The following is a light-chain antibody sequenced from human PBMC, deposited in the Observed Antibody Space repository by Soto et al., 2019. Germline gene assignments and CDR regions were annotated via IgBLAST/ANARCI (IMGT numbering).Light chain of an antibody. CDR3: CSYGGSNTFRV. CDR2: EGG. Sequence: QSALTQPASVSGSPGQSITISCIGTSSDVGSYNLVSWYQQHPGKAPKLMVYEGGKRPSGVSNRFSGSKSGNTASLTISGLEAEDEAEYYGCSYGGSNTFRVFGTGSQLTVL. V-gene: IGLV2-23*03. CDR1: SSDVGSYNL. J-gene: IGLJ1*01.